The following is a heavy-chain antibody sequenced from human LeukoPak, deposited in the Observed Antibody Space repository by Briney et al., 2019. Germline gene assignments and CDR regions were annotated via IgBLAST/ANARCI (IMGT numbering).Heavy chain of an antibody. CDR1: GFTVSSNY. CDR2: IYSGGST. D-gene: IGHD5-18*01. J-gene: IGHJ4*02. CDR3: ARGEYSYGHPYFDC. Sequence: GGSLRLSCAASGFTVSSNYMSWVRQAPGKGLEWVSVIYSGGSTYYADSVKGRFTISRDNSKNTLYLQMNSLRAEDTAVYYCARGEYSYGHPYFDCWGQGTLVTVSS. V-gene: IGHV3-66*01.